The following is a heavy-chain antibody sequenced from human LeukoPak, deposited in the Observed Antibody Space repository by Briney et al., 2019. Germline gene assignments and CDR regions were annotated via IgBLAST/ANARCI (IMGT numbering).Heavy chain of an antibody. D-gene: IGHD3-22*01. CDR2: IYYSGST. Sequence: SETLSLTCTVSGVSISSSYSYWGWIRQPPGKGLEWIGSIYYSGSTYYNPSLKSRVTISVDTSKNQFSLKLSSVTAADTAVYYCARHDSEGYWYFDLWGRGTLVTVSP. V-gene: IGHV4-39*01. CDR3: ARHDSEGYWYFDL. J-gene: IGHJ2*01. CDR1: GVSISSSYSY.